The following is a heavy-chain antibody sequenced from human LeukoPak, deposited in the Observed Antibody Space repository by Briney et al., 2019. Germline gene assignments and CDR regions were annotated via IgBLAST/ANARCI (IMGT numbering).Heavy chain of an antibody. CDR3: ATDLWLRLGELSLRAFDI. D-gene: IGHD3-16*02. CDR1: GYTLTELS. V-gene: IGHV1-24*01. Sequence: VASVTVSCTVSGYTLTELSMHWVRQAPGKGLEWMGGFDPEDGETIYAQKFQGRVTMTEDTSTDTAYMELSSLRSEDTAVYYCATDLWLRLGELSLRAFDIWGQGTMVTVSS. J-gene: IGHJ3*02. CDR2: FDPEDGET.